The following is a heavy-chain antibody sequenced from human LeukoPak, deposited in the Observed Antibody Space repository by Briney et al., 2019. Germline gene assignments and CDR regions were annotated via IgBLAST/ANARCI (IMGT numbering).Heavy chain of an antibody. J-gene: IGHJ4*02. CDR1: GGSISSYY. CDR3: ASRYYYDSSGYV. Sequence: SETLSLTCTVSGGSISSYYWSWIRQPPGKGLEWIGSIYYSGSTNYIPSLKSRVTISVDTSKNQFSLKLSSVTAADTAVYYCASRYYYDSSGYVWGQGTLVTVSS. CDR2: IYYSGST. V-gene: IGHV4-59*08. D-gene: IGHD3-22*01.